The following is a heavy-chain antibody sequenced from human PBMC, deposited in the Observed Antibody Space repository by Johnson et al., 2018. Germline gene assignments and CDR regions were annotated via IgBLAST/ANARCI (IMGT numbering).Heavy chain of an antibody. CDR2: IIPIFGTA. Sequence: QVQLVQSGAEVKKPGSSVKVSCKASGGTFSSYAISWVRQAPGQGLEWMGGIIPIFGTANYAQKFQGRVTITADKSTRTVDMELSSLGSEDTAVDYCARGRYGGYASRGVDAFDIWGQGTMVTVSS. CDR3: ARGRYGGYASRGVDAFDI. CDR1: GGTFSSYA. J-gene: IGHJ3*02. D-gene: IGHD5-12*01. V-gene: IGHV1-69*06.